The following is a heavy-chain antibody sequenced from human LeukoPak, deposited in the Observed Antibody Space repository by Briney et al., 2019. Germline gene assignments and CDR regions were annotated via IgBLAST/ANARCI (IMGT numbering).Heavy chain of an antibody. D-gene: IGHD4-17*01. V-gene: IGHV3-23*01. Sequence: GGSLRLSCAASGFTLSSYAMSWVRQAPGKGLEWVSDISGIGGSTYYADSVKGRFTISRDNSKNTLYLQLNSLRANDTAAYYCATSLGAVTNYFGYWGQGTLVTVSS. CDR1: GFTLSSYA. CDR3: ATSLGAVTNYFGY. CDR2: ISGIGGST. J-gene: IGHJ4*02.